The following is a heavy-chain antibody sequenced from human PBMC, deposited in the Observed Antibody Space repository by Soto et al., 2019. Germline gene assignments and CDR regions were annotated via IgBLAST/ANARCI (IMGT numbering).Heavy chain of an antibody. V-gene: IGHV6-1*01. CDR3: ARDLSPGIAAAADYYYYGMDV. D-gene: IGHD6-13*01. CDR1: GDSVSSNSAA. J-gene: IGHJ6*02. Sequence: SQTLSLTCAISGDSVSSNSAAWNWIRQSPSRGLEWLGRTYYRSKWYNDYAVSVKSRITINPDTSKNQFSLQLNSVTPEDTAVYYCARDLSPGIAAAADYYYYGMDVWGQGTTVTVSS. CDR2: TYYRSKWYN.